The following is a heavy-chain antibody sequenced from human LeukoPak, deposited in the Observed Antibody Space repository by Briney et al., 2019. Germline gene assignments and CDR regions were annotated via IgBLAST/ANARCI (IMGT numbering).Heavy chain of an antibody. CDR3: ASYPRYVSTPPFDY. CDR1: GYTFTAYY. V-gene: IGHV1-2*02. Sequence: ASVKVSCKASGYTFTAYYMHWVRQAPGQGPEWLGWINPNTGDTKYAQKFQGRVTMTRDTTISTAYLELSRLTSDDTAVYYCASYPRYVSTPPFDYWGQGTLVTVSS. D-gene: IGHD2-15*01. CDR2: INPNTGDT. J-gene: IGHJ4*02.